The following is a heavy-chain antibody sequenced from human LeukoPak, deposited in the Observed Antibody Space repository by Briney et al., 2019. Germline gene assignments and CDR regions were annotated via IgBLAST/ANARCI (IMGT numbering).Heavy chain of an antibody. CDR3: AKGGGWLIDY. J-gene: IGHJ4*02. V-gene: IGHV3-43*02. CDR2: ISGNGGST. CDR1: GFTFNDYA. D-gene: IGHD6-19*01. Sequence: GGSLRLSCAASGFTFNDYAISWVRQAPGKGLEWVCHISGNGGSTYYADSVKGRFTISRDNSKKSLYLQMNRLRTEDTALYYCAKGGGWLIDYWGQGNLVTVSS.